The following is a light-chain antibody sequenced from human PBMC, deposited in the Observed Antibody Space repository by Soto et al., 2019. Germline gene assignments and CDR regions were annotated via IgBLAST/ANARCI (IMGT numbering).Light chain of an antibody. J-gene: IGLJ2*01. CDR2: DNT. CDR1: SSDIGAGYR. Sequence: QSALTQPPSVSGAPGQRVTISCTGSSSDIGAGYRVRWYQQVPGTAPKLPIYDNTNRPSGVSARFSGSKSGTSASLAITGLQAEDEADYYCQSYDTSLSAVVFGGGTKVTVL. V-gene: IGLV1-40*01. CDR3: QSYDTSLSAVV.